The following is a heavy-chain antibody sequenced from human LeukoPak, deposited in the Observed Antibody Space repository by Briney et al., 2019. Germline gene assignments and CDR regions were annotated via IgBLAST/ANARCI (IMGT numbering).Heavy chain of an antibody. D-gene: IGHD1-26*01. Sequence: GGSLRLSCAASGFTFSNYWMSWVRQAPGKGLEWVATISGSGGRTFHADSVKGRFTISRDNSMNTLFLQMNSLRVDDTAVYYCARDLLPLGGTLGNWFDPWGQGTLVTVSS. CDR1: GFTFSNYW. CDR3: ARDLLPLGGTLGNWFDP. J-gene: IGHJ5*02. CDR2: ISGSGGRT. V-gene: IGHV3-23*01.